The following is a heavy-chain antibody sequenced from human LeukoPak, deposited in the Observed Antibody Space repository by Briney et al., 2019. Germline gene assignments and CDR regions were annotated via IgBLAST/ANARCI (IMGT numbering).Heavy chain of an antibody. D-gene: IGHD6-13*01. V-gene: IGHV1-2*02. CDR3: ARDPRTGYSSSWYDY. CDR2: INPNSGGT. J-gene: IGHJ4*02. CDR1: GYTFTGYY. Sequence: ASVKVSCKASGYTFTGYYMHWVRQAPGHGLEWMGWINPNSGGTNYAQKFQGRVTMTRDTSISTAYMELSRLRSDDTAVYYCARDPRTGYSSSWYDYWGQGTLVTVSS.